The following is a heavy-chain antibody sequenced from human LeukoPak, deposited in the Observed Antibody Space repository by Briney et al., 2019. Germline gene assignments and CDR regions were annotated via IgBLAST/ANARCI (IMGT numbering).Heavy chain of an antibody. J-gene: IGHJ4*02. CDR1: GLTFGSYA. CDR3: AKAIWVAATSSWFCLDY. CDR2: ISGSGGST. Sequence: GGSLRLSCAASGLTFGSYAMTWVRQAPGKGLEWVSAISGSGGSTYYADSVKGRFTISRDNSRNTLYLQMNSLRPEDTAVYYCAKAIWVAATSSWFCLDYWGQGTLVTVSS. V-gene: IGHV3-23*01. D-gene: IGHD3-10*01.